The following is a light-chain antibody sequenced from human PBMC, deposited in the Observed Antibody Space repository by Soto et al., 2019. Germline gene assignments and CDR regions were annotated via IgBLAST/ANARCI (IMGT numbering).Light chain of an antibody. V-gene: IGKV3-20*01. CDR3: QEYGRSRT. J-gene: IGKJ1*01. Sequence: EIVLTQSPGTLSLSPGEGATLSCRASQSISSNCLAWYQHKPGQAPRLLIYGASSRATGIPDRFSGSGSGTDFTLTISRLEPEDFAVYYCQEYGRSRTFGQGTKVEIK. CDR2: GAS. CDR1: QSISSNC.